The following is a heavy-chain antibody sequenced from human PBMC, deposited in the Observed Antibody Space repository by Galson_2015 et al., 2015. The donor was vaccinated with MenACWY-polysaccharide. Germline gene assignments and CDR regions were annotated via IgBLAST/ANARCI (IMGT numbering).Heavy chain of an antibody. D-gene: IGHD2-2*01. V-gene: IGHV4-39*01. CDR2: IYYRGNT. CDR1: GDSISSRSYH. CDR3: ARAPTPYCSSTSCFNKYAFDI. Sequence: TCTVSGDSISSRSYHWGWIRQPPGKGLEWFGIIYYRGNTYYNPSLESRVTISVDTSKNQFSLKLSSVTAADTALYYCARAPTPYCSSTSCFNKYAFDIWGQGTMVTVSS. J-gene: IGHJ3*02.